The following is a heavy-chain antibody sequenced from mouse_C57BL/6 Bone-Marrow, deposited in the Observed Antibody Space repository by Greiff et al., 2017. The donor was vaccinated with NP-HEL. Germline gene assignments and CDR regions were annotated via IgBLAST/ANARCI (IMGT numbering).Heavy chain of an antibody. J-gene: IGHJ3*01. CDR3: ARSDYDSWFAY. CDR2: IDPSDSYT. Sequence: QVPLQQPGAELVQPGASVTLSFQSSGSTFPRSWLPWVHPRPGPGLEWIGEIDPSDSYTNYNQKFKGKATLTVDTSSSTAYMQLSSLTSEDSAVYYCARSDYDSWFAYWGQGTLVTVSA. V-gene: IGHV1-50*01. D-gene: IGHD2-13*01. CDR1: GSTFPRSW.